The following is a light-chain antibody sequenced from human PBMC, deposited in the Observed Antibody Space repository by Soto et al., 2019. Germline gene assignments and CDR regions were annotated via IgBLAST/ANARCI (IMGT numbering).Light chain of an antibody. CDR2: GAS. Sequence: EIVLTQSPGTLSLSPVERATLSCMASQSVSSSFLAWYQQKPGQAPRLVIYGASSRATGIPDRFSGSGSGTDFTLTISRLEPEDFAVYYCQQYGSSPWTFGQGTKVDIK. V-gene: IGKV3-20*01. CDR3: QQYGSSPWT. J-gene: IGKJ1*01. CDR1: QSVSSSF.